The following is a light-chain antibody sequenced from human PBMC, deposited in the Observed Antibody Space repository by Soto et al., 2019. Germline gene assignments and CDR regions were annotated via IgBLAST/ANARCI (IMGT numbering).Light chain of an antibody. CDR2: DVS. V-gene: IGLV2-11*01. J-gene: IGLJ2*01. CDR1: SSDVGGYNY. CDR3: CSYAGSYKVV. Sequence: QSALTQPRSVSGSPGQSVTISCTGTSSDVGGYNYFSWYQQHPGKAPKLMIYDVSKRPSGVPDRFSGSKSGNTASLTISGLQAEDEADYYCCSYAGSYKVVFGGGTQLTVL.